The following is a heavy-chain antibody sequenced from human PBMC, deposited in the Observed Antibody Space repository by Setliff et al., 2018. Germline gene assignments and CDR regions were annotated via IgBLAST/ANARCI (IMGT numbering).Heavy chain of an antibody. CDR2: IHYSGSP. D-gene: IGHD6-13*01. J-gene: IGHJ3*02. V-gene: IGHV4-59*01. Sequence: SETLSLTCTVSGGSISSYYWNWIRQPPGKGLEWIGYIHYSGSPNYHPSLKSRVSTSVDTSQNQISLKLSSVTAADTAVYYCARTMYSSSWYGASDIWGQGTMVT. CDR3: ARTMYSSSWYGASDI. CDR1: GGSISSYY.